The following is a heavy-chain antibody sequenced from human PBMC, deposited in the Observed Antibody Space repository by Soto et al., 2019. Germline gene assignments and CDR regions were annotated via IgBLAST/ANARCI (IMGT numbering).Heavy chain of an antibody. CDR2: TSYDGNNE. Sequence: PGGSLRLSCAASGFTFSNYAMHWVRQAPGKGLEWVALTSYDGNNEYYTDSVKGRFTISRDNSKNTLFLQMNSPRPEDTAVYYCAKDKGVFNWATSYFDYWGQGALVTVS. CDR3: AKDKGVFNWATSYFDY. V-gene: IGHV3-30*18. CDR1: GFTFSNYA. J-gene: IGHJ4*02. D-gene: IGHD1-1*01.